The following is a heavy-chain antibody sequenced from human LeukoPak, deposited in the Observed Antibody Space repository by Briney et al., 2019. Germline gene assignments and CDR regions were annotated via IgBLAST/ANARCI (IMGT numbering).Heavy chain of an antibody. CDR3: ARVKCSGTNCYRTSDAFDI. D-gene: IGHD2-2*01. Sequence: ASVKVPCKASGGTFSSYAISWVRQAPGQGLEWMGGIIPVFGTTNYAQKFQGRVTITTDDSTSTAYMELSSLRSEDTAVYYCARVKCSGTNCYRTSDAFDIWGQGTMVTVSS. V-gene: IGHV1-69*05. J-gene: IGHJ3*02. CDR2: IIPVFGTT. CDR1: GGTFSSYA.